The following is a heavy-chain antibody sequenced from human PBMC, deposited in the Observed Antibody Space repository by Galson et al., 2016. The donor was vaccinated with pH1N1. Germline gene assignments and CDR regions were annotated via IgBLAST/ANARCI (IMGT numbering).Heavy chain of an antibody. Sequence: SLRLSCAASGFTFSSYAMYWVRQAPGKGLEWVSAISGSGGTTHDADSVKGRSTISRDNSRNTLYLQMHSLRAEDTATYYCAKVTDVCTVTRCFPYGMHAWGQGTTVTVSS. CDR3: AKVTDVCTVTRCFPYGMHA. V-gene: IGHV3-23*01. CDR1: GFTFSSYA. J-gene: IGHJ6*02. D-gene: IGHD2-2*01. CDR2: ISGSGGTT.